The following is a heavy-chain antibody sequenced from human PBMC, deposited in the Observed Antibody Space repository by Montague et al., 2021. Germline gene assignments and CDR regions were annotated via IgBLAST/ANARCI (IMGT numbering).Heavy chain of an antibody. CDR2: IKKDGTEK. Sequence: SLRLSCAASGFTFSSYWMIWVRQAPVKGLEWVASIKKDGTEKYYXDSVMGRFTISGDNAKTSLYLQMSALRAEDTAVYFCSRAWVRSGFDSWGQGTLVTVSS. J-gene: IGHJ4*02. CDR1: GFTFSSYW. V-gene: IGHV3-7*05. D-gene: IGHD4-17*01. CDR3: SRAWVRSGFDS.